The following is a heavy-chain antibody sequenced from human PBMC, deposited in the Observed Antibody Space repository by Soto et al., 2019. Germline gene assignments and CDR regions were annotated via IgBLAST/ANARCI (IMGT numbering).Heavy chain of an antibody. V-gene: IGHV4-61*08. D-gene: IGHD3-10*01. J-gene: IGHJ4*02. CDR1: GGSISSGGYY. CDR3: ARHGSGSYYNHRYFDS. CDR2: IYYSGST. Sequence: SETLSLTCTVSGGSISSGGYYWSWIRQHPGKGLEWIGYIYYSGSTCYNPSLKSRVTISVDTSKNQFSLKLSSVTAADTAVYYCARHGSGSYYNHRYFDSWGQGTLVTVSS.